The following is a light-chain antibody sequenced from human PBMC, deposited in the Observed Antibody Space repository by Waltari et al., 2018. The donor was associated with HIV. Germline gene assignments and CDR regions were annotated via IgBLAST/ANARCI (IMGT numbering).Light chain of an antibody. CDR1: SSNIGIKT. V-gene: IGLV1-44*01. Sequence: QSVLTQPPSASGTPGQRVTISCSGSSSNIGIKTVNWFQQLPGTAPKLLIYNNNQRPSGVPDRFSGSKSGTSASLAISGLQSEDEADYYCAAWDDSLMGYYVFGTGTRSPS. J-gene: IGLJ1*01. CDR2: NNN. CDR3: AAWDDSLMGYYV.